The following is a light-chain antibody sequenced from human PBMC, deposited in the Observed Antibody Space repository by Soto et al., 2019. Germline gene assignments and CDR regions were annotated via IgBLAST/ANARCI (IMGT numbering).Light chain of an antibody. CDR1: QGIRND. J-gene: IGKJ4*01. CDR2: AAF. V-gene: IGKV1-6*01. CDR3: LQDYNYPLT. Sequence: AIPMTQSPSSLSASVGDRVTITCRASQGIRNDLGWYQQKPGKAPKLLIYAAFSLQSGVPSRFSGSGSGTDFTLTISSLQPEDFVTYYCLQDYNYPLTFGGGTKVEIK.